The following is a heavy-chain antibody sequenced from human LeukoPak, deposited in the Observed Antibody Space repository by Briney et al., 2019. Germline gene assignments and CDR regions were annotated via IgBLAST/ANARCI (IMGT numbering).Heavy chain of an antibody. D-gene: IGHD3-22*01. V-gene: IGHV4-31*03. CDR3: ARGLRYYYYDSSATPTLFDY. CDR1: GGSISSGGYY. CDR2: IYYSGST. J-gene: IGHJ4*02. Sequence: PSETLSLTCIVSGGSISSGGYYWSWIRQHPGKGLEWIGYIYYSGSTYYNPSLKSRVTISVDTSKNQFSLKLSSVTAADTAVYYCARGLRYYYYDSSATPTLFDYWGQGTLVTVSS.